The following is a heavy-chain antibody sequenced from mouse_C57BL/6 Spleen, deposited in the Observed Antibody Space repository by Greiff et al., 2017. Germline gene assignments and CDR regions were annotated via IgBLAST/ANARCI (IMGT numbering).Heavy chain of an antibody. Sequence: QVQLQQPGAELVRPGSSVKLSCKASGYTFTSYWMHWVKQRPIQGLEWIGNIDPSDSETHYNQKFKDKATLTVDKSSSPAYMQLSSLTSEDSAVYYGARSPFTTVVATGAMDYWGQGTSVTVSS. CDR2: IDPSDSET. CDR3: ARSPFTTVVATGAMDY. V-gene: IGHV1-52*01. CDR1: GYTFTSYW. D-gene: IGHD1-1*01. J-gene: IGHJ4*01.